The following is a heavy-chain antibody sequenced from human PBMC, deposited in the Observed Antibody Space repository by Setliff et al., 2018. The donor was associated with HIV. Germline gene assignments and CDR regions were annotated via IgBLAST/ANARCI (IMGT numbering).Heavy chain of an antibody. CDR1: GGSISSGGYY. Sequence: SETLSLTCTVSGGSISSGGYYWSWIRQHPGKGLEWIGYIYYSGGTYYNPSLKSRVTISVDTSKNQFSLKRSSVTAADTAVYYCARVPTNPDFYYYYMDVWGKGTTVTSP. CDR3: ARVPTNPDFYYYYMDV. V-gene: IGHV4-31*03. J-gene: IGHJ6*03. CDR2: IYYSGGT.